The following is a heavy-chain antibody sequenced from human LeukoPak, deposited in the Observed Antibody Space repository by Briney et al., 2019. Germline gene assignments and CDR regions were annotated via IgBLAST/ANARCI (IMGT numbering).Heavy chain of an antibody. J-gene: IGHJ5*01. CDR2: TYYRSKWNN. CDR3: ARLVGAAWFDS. V-gene: IGHV6-1*01. Sequence: SQTPSLTCAISGDSVSTNSATWTWLRQSPSRGLEWLGRTYYRSKWNNDYAVSMKSRMTINPDTSKNQFSLQLNSVTPEDTAVYYCARLVGAAWFDSWGQGTLVTVSS. CDR1: GDSVSTNSAT. D-gene: IGHD1-26*01.